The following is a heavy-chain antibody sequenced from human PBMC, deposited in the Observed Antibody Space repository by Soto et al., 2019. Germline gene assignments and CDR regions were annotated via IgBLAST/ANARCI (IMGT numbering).Heavy chain of an antibody. CDR3: ASPPRRDGYNYDYYGMDV. Sequence: GESLKISCTGSGYSFTIRWISWVRQMPGKGLDCMGPIDPSESYINYSPSFQGHVTVSADKSISTAYLQWSSLKASDTAMYYCASPPRRDGYNYDYYGMDVWGQGTTDTVSS. J-gene: IGHJ6*02. V-gene: IGHV5-10-1*01. CDR1: GYSFTIRW. D-gene: IGHD5-12*01. CDR2: IDPSESYI.